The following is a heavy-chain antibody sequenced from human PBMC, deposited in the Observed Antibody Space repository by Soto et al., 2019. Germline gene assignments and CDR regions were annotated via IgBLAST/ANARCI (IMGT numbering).Heavy chain of an antibody. CDR1: GGTFSSYA. J-gene: IGHJ4*02. CDR3: ARGDYGDYEGNADY. CDR2: IIPIFGTA. D-gene: IGHD4-17*01. V-gene: IGHV1-69*12. Sequence: QVQLVQSGAEVKKPGSSVKVSCKASGGTFSSYAISWVRQAPGQGLEWMGGIIPIFGTANYAQKFQGRVTITADEATSTAYMGLSSLRSEDTAVYYCARGDYGDYEGNADYWGQGTLVTVSS.